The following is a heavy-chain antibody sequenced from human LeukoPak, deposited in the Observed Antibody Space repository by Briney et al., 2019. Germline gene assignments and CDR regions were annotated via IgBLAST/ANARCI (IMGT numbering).Heavy chain of an antibody. CDR3: ARHTPYCSGGSCYPPIYYYMDV. D-gene: IGHD2-15*01. J-gene: IGHJ6*03. V-gene: IGHV5-51*01. Sequence: GESLKISCQGSGYSFSTYWITWVRQMPGKGLEWMGIIYPGDSDTRYSPSFQGQVTISADKSISTAYLQWSSLKASDTAMYYCARHTPYCSGGSCYPPIYYYMDVWGKGTTVTVSS. CDR2: IYPGDSDT. CDR1: GYSFSTYW.